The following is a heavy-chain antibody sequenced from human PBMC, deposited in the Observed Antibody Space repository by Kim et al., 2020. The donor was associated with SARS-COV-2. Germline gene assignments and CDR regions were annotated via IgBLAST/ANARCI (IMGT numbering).Heavy chain of an antibody. CDR1: GYTFTSYD. Sequence: ASVKVSCKASGYTFTSYDINWVRQATGQGLEWMGWMNPNSGNTGYAQKFQGRVTMTRNTSISTAYMELSSLRSEDTAVYYCARGRRYYYGSGSCHIDFWGQGTLVTVSS. J-gene: IGHJ4*02. CDR3: ARGRRYYYGSGSCHIDF. V-gene: IGHV1-8*01. D-gene: IGHD3-10*01. CDR2: MNPNSGNT.